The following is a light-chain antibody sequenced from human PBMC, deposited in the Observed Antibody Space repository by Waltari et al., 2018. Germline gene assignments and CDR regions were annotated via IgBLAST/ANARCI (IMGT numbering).Light chain of an antibody. Sequence: SYVLTQPSSVSVAPGRTATITCGGNNIGSKSVHWYQKKTDRAPVLVGFDDSDRPSGLPGRFSGSNSGDTATLTIARVEAGDEADYYCQVWDVTNERVVFGGGTKITVL. CDR3: QVWDVTNERVV. J-gene: IGLJ2*01. CDR1: NIGSKS. V-gene: IGLV3-21*03. CDR2: DDS.